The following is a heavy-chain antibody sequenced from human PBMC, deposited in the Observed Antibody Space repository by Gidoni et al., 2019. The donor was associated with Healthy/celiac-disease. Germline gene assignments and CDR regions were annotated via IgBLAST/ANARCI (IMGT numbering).Heavy chain of an antibody. J-gene: IGHJ6*02. CDR1: RVTVPSHT. Sequence: GQPVGSGGSLVTPGGALRPSFSDSRVTVPSHTMTWVRQAPGKGLAWVSYISSSSSTIYYADSVKGRFTISRDNAKNSLYLQMNSLRAEDTAVYYCAREATGYYDSSGYPSGGMDVWGQGTTVTVSS. D-gene: IGHD3-22*01. CDR3: AREATGYYDSSGYPSGGMDV. CDR2: ISSSSSTI. V-gene: IGHV3-48*01.